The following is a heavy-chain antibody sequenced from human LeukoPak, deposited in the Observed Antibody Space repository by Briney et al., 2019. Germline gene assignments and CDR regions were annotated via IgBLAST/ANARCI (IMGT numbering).Heavy chain of an antibody. D-gene: IGHD3-22*01. CDR3: ARDLMDYYDSSGYYYDG. CDR2: ISSSGSTI. J-gene: IGHJ4*02. Sequence: GGPLRLSCAASGFTFSSYEMNWVRQAPGKGLEWVSYISSSGSTIYYADSVKGRFTISRDNAKNSLYLQMNSLRAEDTAVYYCARDLMDYYDSSGYYYDGWGQGTLVTVSS. CDR1: GFTFSSYE. V-gene: IGHV3-48*03.